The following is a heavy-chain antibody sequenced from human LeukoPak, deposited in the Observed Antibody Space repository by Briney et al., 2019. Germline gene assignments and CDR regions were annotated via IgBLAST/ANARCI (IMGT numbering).Heavy chain of an antibody. CDR1: GYTLTSYY. CDR3: ARGSTYCSSISCPMINCDY. CDR2: IDPSGGST. J-gene: IGHJ4*02. D-gene: IGHD2-2*01. Sequence: ASVKVSCKASGYTLTSYYMHWVRQAPGQGLEWMGIIDPSGGSTRYPQKFQGRVTMTGDTSTSTVHMELSSLRFEDTAVYYCARGSTYCSSISCPMINCDYWGRGTLVTVSS. V-gene: IGHV1-46*01.